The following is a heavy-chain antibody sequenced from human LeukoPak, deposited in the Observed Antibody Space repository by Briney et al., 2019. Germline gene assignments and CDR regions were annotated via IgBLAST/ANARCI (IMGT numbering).Heavy chain of an antibody. CDR1: GGTFSSYA. J-gene: IGHJ4*02. CDR3: AREDTAMDSFDY. Sequence: GASVKVSCKASGGTFSSYAISWVRQAPGQGLEWMGRIIPILGIANYAQKFQGRVTITADKSTSTAYMELSSLRSEDTAVYYCAREDTAMDSFDYWGQGTLVTVSS. CDR2: IIPILGIA. V-gene: IGHV1-69*04. D-gene: IGHD5-18*01.